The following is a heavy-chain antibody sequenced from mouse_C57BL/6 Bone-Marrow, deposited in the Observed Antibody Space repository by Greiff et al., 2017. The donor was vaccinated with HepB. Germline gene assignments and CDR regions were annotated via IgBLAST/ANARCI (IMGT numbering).Heavy chain of an antibody. J-gene: IGHJ3*01. D-gene: IGHD2-1*01. V-gene: IGHV3-6*01. CDR2: ISYDGSN. CDR1: GYSITSGYY. CDR3: ARDNGNYGAWFAY. Sequence: EVQLQQSGPGLVKPSQSLSLTCSVTGYSITSGYYWNWIRQFPGNKLEWMGYISYDGSNNYNPSLKNRISITRDTSKNQFFLKLNSVTTEDTATYYCARDNGNYGAWFAYWGQGTLVTVSA.